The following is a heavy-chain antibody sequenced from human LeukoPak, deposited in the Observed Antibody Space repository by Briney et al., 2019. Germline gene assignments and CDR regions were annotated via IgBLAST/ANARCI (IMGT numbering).Heavy chain of an antibody. CDR2: ISGNGDST. V-gene: IGHV3-23*01. J-gene: IGHJ4*02. Sequence: GGSLRLSCAASGLTFNSYAMAWVRQAPGKGLEWVSAISGNGDSTYYAGSVKGRFTISRDNSKNTLYLQMNSLRAEDTAVYYCAKKAHSSTWSNFDYWGQGTLVTVSS. D-gene: IGHD6-13*01. CDR3: AKKAHSSTWSNFDY. CDR1: GLTFNSYA.